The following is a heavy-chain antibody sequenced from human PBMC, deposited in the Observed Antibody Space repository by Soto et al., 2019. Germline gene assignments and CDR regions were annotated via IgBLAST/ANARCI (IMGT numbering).Heavy chain of an antibody. V-gene: IGHV3-30-3*01. Sequence: QVQLVESGGGVVQPGRSLRLSCAASGFSFSLSPMNWVRQAPCKGPECVALISYDGTNKFYADSVKGRFTISRDNSKSTLYLHVDSLRPEDAAVYYCARDPKTSGGQHWAFNYFDSWGQGTLVTVSS. CDR1: GFSFSLSP. CDR3: ARDPKTSGGQHWAFNYFDS. CDR2: ISYDGTNK. J-gene: IGHJ4*02. D-gene: IGHD7-27*01.